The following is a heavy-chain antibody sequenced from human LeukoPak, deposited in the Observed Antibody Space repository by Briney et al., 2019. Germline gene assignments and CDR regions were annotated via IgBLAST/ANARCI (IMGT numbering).Heavy chain of an antibody. CDR2: IWYDGSNK. J-gene: IGHJ6*03. CDR3: AKSSSPYYYYYYMDV. D-gene: IGHD2-2*01. Sequence: PGGSLRLSCAASGFTFSSYGMHWVRQAPGKGLEGVAVIWYDGSNKYYADSVKGRFTISRDNSKNTLYLQMNSLRAEDTAVYYCAKSSSPYYYYYYMDVWGKGTTVTVSS. V-gene: IGHV3-33*06. CDR1: GFTFSSYG.